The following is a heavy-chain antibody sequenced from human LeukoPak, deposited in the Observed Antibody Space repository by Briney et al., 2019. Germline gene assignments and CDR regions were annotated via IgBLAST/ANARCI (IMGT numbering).Heavy chain of an antibody. CDR1: GGTFSTYA. V-gene: IGHV1-69*06. J-gene: IGHJ4*02. CDR3: ARVDHRVAAADTTDV. Sequence: SVKVSCKTSGGTFSTYAISWVRQAPGQGLEWMGGIIPIFGTTHYAQKFQGRLTITADKSTSTGYMELSSLRSEDTAVYYCARVDHRVAAADTTDVWGQGTLVTVSS. D-gene: IGHD6-13*01. CDR2: IIPIFGTT.